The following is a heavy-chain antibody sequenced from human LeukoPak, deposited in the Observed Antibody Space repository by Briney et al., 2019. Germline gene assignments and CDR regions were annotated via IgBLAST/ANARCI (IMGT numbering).Heavy chain of an antibody. CDR1: GGSISSYY. CDR2: IYYSGST. V-gene: IGHV4-59*01. CDR3: AGAGGPQYYYYYYMDV. Sequence: PSETLSLTCTVSGGSISSYYWSWIRQPPGKGLEWIGYIYYSGSTNYNPSLKSRVTISVDTSKNQFSLKLSSVTAADTAVHYCAGAGGPQYYYYYYMDVWGKGTTVTVSS. J-gene: IGHJ6*03.